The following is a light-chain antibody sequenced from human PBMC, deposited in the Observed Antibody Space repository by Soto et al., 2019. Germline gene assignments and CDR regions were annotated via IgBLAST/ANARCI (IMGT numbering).Light chain of an antibody. CDR2: AAS. CDR3: QQANSSPIT. Sequence: DIQMIQSPSSVSASVGDRVTITCRASQDISSWLAWYQQKPGKAPKLLIYAASSLRSGVPSRFSGSGSGTDFTLTISSLQPEDFATYYCQQANSSPITFGQGTRLEIK. CDR1: QDISSW. J-gene: IGKJ5*01. V-gene: IGKV1-12*01.